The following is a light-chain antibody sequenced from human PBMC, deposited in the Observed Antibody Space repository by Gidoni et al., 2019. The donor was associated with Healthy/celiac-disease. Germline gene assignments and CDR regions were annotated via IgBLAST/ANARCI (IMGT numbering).Light chain of an antibody. CDR3: QSYDSSLSGWV. CDR1: SSNIGAGYD. Sequence: QSVLTQPPSVAEAPGQRVTISCTGSSSNIGAGYDVHWYQQLPGTAPKLLIYGNSNRPSGVPDRFSGSTSGTSASLAITGLQCEDEADYYCQSYDSSLSGWVFRGGTKLTVL. J-gene: IGLJ3*02. CDR2: GNS. V-gene: IGLV1-40*01.